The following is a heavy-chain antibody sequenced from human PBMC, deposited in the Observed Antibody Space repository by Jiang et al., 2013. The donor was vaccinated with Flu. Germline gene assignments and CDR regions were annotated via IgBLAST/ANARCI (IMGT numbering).Heavy chain of an antibody. Sequence: QLLESGGGLVQPGGSLRLSCAASGFTFSSYAMNWVRQAPGKGLEWVSAISGSGGDTYYADSVKGRFTISRDNSKNTLYLQMNSLRAEDTAVYYCAKFPVAGTGTGYYFDYWGQGTLVTVSS. CDR3: AKFPVAGTGTGYYFDY. D-gene: IGHD6-19*01. CDR1: GFTFSSYA. V-gene: IGHV3-23*01. CDR2: ISGSGGDT. J-gene: IGHJ4*02.